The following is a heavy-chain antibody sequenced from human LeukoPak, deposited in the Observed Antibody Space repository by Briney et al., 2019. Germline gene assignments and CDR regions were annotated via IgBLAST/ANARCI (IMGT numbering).Heavy chain of an antibody. CDR3: ARSPDRYNWNPGNWFDP. D-gene: IGHD1-20*01. V-gene: IGHV4-39*07. Sequence: PSETLSLTCTVSGGSISSSNYYWGWIRQPPGKGLEWLGNIYYSGTTYYNPSLKSRVTISVDTSKNQFSLKLTSVTAADTAVYYCARSPDRYNWNPGNWFDPWGQGTLVTVSS. CDR1: GGSISSSNYY. J-gene: IGHJ5*02. CDR2: IYYSGTT.